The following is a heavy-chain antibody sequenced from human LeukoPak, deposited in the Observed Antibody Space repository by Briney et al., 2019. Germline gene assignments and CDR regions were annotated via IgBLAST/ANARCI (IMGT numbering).Heavy chain of an antibody. CDR1: GGSFSSYY. Sequence: SETLSLTCAVYGGSFSSYYWSWIRRPPGKGLEWIGYIYYSGSTNYNPSLKSRVTISVDTSKNQFSLRLSSVTAADTAVYYCARETSQKGAHYMDVWGKGTTVTISS. V-gene: IGHV4-59*13. D-gene: IGHD3-16*01. J-gene: IGHJ6*03. CDR2: IYYSGST. CDR3: ARETSQKGAHYMDV.